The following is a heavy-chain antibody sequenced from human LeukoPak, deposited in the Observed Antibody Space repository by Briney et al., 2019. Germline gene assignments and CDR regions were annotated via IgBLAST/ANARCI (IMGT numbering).Heavy chain of an antibody. D-gene: IGHD2-8*01. CDR2: ISSSSGPTI. J-gene: IGHJ4*02. CDR1: GFTFSDYI. CDR3: ARGPTNGQAFDY. Sequence: GGSLRLSCAASGFTFSDYIMNWVRQAPGKGLEWVSYISSSSGPTIYYADSVKGRFTISRDNAKNSLYLQMDSLRAEDTAVYWCARGPTNGQAFDYWGQGTLVSVSS. V-gene: IGHV3-48*01.